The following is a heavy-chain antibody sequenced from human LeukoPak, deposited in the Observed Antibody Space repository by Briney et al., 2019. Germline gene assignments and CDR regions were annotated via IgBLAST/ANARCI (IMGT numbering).Heavy chain of an antibody. CDR2: INPNSGGT. CDR1: GYTFTGYY. V-gene: IGHV1-2*02. Sequence: GASVKVSCKASGYTFTGYYMHWVRQAPGQGLEWMGWINPNSGGTNYAQKFQGRVTMTRDTSISTAYMELSRLRSDDTAVYYCARPRNYDFWSGYSAAFDIWGQGTMVTVSS. D-gene: IGHD3-3*01. CDR3: ARPRNYDFWSGYSAAFDI. J-gene: IGHJ3*02.